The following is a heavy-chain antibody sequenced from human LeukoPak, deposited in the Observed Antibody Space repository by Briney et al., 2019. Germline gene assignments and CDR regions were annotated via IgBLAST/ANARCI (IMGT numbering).Heavy chain of an antibody. Sequence: SETLSLTCTVSGGFISSYYWSWIRQPPGKGLEWIGYIYYSGSTNYNPSLKSRVTISVDTSKNQFSLKLSSVTAADTAVYYCARHPGYYGSGGDYWGQGTLVTVSS. V-gene: IGHV4-59*08. D-gene: IGHD3-10*01. CDR2: IYYSGST. CDR1: GGFISSYY. J-gene: IGHJ4*02. CDR3: ARHPGYYGSGGDY.